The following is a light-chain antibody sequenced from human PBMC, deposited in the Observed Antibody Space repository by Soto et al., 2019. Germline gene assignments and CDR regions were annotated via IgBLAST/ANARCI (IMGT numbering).Light chain of an antibody. V-gene: IGKV1-5*03. CDR3: QQYNSYST. Sequence: DILTTTSPKTMPQSPGARVTXTCRASQSLIKWLAGYQQKPGKAPNLLIYKASSLESGVPSRFRGSGSGTEFTLTISRLQPDDFATYYWQQYNSYSTFGQWTKMDIK. J-gene: IGKJ1*01. CDR2: KAS. CDR1: QSLIKW.